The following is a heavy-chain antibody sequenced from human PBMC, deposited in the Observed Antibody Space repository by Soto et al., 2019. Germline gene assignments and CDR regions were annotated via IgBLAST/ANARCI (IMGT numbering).Heavy chain of an antibody. CDR2: IYHSGST. Sequence: TLSLTCAVSGGSISSGGYSWSWIRQPPGKGLEWIGYIYHSGSTYYNPSLKSRVTISVDRSKNQFSLKLSSVTAADTAVYYCARGRDGYNLYYFDYWGQGTLVTVSS. CDR3: ARGRDGYNLYYFDY. D-gene: IGHD5-12*01. V-gene: IGHV4-30-2*01. J-gene: IGHJ4*02. CDR1: GGSISSGGYS.